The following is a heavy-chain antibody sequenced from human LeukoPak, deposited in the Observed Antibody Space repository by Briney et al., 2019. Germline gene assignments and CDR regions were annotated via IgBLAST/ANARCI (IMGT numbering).Heavy chain of an antibody. Sequence: GGSLRLSCVASGFNFSRYGMHWLRQAPGKRLEWLTIISFDGTERYYGDSVKGRFTISRDNSEDTLYLHMNSLTPEDTAVYYCARGDYSSSWGDHWGQGTLVSV. J-gene: IGHJ4*02. D-gene: IGHD6-13*01. V-gene: IGHV3-30*03. CDR1: GFNFSRYG. CDR3: ARGDYSSSWGDH. CDR2: ISFDGTER.